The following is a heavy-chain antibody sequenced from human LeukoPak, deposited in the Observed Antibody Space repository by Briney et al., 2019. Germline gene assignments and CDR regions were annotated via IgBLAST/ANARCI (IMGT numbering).Heavy chain of an antibody. CDR3: ARSGTTYNYDSSGYYYGY. J-gene: IGHJ4*02. D-gene: IGHD3-22*01. CDR1: GGSFSGYY. V-gene: IGHV4-34*01. Sequence: SETLSLTCAVYGGSFSGYYWSWIRQPPGKGLEWIGEIDHSGSTNYNPSLKSRVTISVDTSKNQFSLKLNSVTAADTAVYYCARSGTTYNYDSSGYYYGYWGQGTLVTVSS. CDR2: IDHSGST.